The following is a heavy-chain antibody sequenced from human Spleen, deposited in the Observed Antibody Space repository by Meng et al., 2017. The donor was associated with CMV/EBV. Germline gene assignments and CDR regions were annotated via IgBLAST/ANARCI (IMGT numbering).Heavy chain of an antibody. V-gene: IGHV3-23*01. J-gene: IGHJ4*02. Sequence: SCATSGFAFGTYALSWVRQAPGKGLQWVSAISGTGRDTYYADSVKGRFTISRDRSKSAVDLQMNSLTVDDTAVYYCATISRAAGFGYWGQGTLVTVSS. CDR2: ISGTGRDT. CDR1: GFAFGTYA. D-gene: IGHD3-3*01. CDR3: ATISRAAGFGY.